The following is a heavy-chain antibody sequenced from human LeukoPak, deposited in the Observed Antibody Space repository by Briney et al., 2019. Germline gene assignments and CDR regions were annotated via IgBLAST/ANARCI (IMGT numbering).Heavy chain of an antibody. Sequence: SVKVSCKASGGTFSSYAISWVRQAPGQGLEWMGGIIPIFGTANYAQKFQGRVTITTDESTSTAYMELSSLRSEDTAVYYCARVATGTNSRAFDIWGQGTMVTVSS. CDR2: IIPIFGTA. D-gene: IGHD1-1*01. J-gene: IGHJ3*02. CDR1: GGTFSSYA. V-gene: IGHV1-69*05. CDR3: ARVATGTNSRAFDI.